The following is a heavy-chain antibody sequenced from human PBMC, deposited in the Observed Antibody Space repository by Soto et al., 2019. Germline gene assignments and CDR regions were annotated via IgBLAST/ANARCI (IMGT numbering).Heavy chain of an antibody. CDR3: ATWHEREHAYDV. D-gene: IGHD1-1*01. Sequence: EVQLLESGGGLVQRGGSLRLSCAASGFPFSSYVMSWVRQAPGKGLEWVSALYDVDGSFYSDSVKGRFTTSSDSSKTTVYLQMNDLRPADTAVYYCATWHEREHAYDVWGQGTTVTVSS. J-gene: IGHJ3*01. CDR2: LYDVDGS. CDR1: GFPFSSYV. V-gene: IGHV3-23*01.